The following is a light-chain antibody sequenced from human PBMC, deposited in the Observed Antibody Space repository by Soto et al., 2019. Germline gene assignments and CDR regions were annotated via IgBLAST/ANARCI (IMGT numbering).Light chain of an antibody. CDR1: QIISNY. CDR2: AAS. CDR3: QQSYTTPWT. J-gene: IGKJ1*01. Sequence: DIQMTQSPSSLSASVGDRVTITCRASQIISNYLNWYQQKPGKAPKLLIYAASSLQSGVPSRFSGSGSGTDFTLTISSLQPEDFATYYCQQSYTTPWTFGQGTKVEI. V-gene: IGKV1-39*01.